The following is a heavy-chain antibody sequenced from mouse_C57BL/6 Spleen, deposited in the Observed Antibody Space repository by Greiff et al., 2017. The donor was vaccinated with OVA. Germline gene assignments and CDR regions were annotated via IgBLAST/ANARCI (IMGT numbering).Heavy chain of an antibody. V-gene: IGHV1-50*01. Sequence: VQLQQSGAELVKPGASVKLSCKASGYTFTSYWMQWVKQRPGQGLEWIGEIDPSDSYTNYNQKFKGKATLTVDTSSSTAYMQLSSLTSEDSAVYYCARGGLAHWYFDVWGTGTTVTVSS. CDR3: ARGGLAHWYFDV. CDR1: GYTFTSYW. J-gene: IGHJ1*03. CDR2: IDPSDSYT. D-gene: IGHD3-3*01.